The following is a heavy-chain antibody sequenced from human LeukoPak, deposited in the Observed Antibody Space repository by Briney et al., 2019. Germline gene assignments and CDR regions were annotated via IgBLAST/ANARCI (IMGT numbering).Heavy chain of an antibody. V-gene: IGHV3-7*03. J-gene: IGHJ6*02. CDR3: ARGGGLDV. CDR1: GFTFSSYW. Sequence: GWSLRLSCAASGFTFSSYWVNWARQAPGKGLEWVASINHNGNVNYYVDSVKGRFTISRDNAKNSLYLQMSNLRAEDTAVYFCARGGGLDVWGQGATVTVSS. D-gene: IGHD3-16*01. CDR2: INHNGNVN.